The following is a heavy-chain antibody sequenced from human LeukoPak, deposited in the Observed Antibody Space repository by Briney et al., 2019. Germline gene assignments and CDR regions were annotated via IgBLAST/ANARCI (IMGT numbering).Heavy chain of an antibody. CDR2: IDPSGGPI. D-gene: IGHD2/OR15-2a*01. CDR3: AILRYDNNRIGR. V-gene: IGHV1-46*01. J-gene: IGHJ4*02. Sequence: GASVTVSCKASGYTFTSYFMHWVRQAPGQGLEWMGMIDPSGGPISNAQNFQGRITMTRDTSSSTGYMELSSLRSEDTAIYYCAILRYDNNRIGRWGQGTLVTVSS. CDR1: GYTFTSYF.